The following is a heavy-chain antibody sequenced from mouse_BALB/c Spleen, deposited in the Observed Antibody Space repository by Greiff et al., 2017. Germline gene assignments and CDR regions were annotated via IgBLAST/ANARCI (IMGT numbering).Heavy chain of an antibody. V-gene: IGHV1S22*01. Sequence: LQQPGSELVRPGASVKLSCKASGYTFTSYWMHWVKQRPGQGLEWIGNIYPGSGSTNYDEKFKSKATLTVDTSSSTAYMQLSSLTSEDSAVYYCTRYHDGYYGYAMDYWGQGTSVTVSS. CDR3: TRYHDGYYGYAMDY. CDR1: GYTFTSYW. D-gene: IGHD2-3*01. J-gene: IGHJ4*01. CDR2: IYPGSGST.